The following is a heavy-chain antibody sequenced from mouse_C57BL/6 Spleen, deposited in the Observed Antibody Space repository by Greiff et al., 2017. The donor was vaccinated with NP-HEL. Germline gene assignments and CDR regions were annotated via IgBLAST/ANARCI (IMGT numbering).Heavy chain of an antibody. V-gene: IGHV1-72*01. Sequence: QGERQKTGGERGKKGASVKLSCKASGYTFTSYWMHWVKQRPGRGLEWIGRIDPNSGGTKYNEKFKSKATLTVDKPSSTAYMQLSSLTSEDSAVYYCARGVYYGSSPFAYWGQGTLVTVSA. CDR2: IDPNSGGT. D-gene: IGHD1-1*01. J-gene: IGHJ3*01. CDR1: GYTFTSYW. CDR3: ARGVYYGSSPFAY.